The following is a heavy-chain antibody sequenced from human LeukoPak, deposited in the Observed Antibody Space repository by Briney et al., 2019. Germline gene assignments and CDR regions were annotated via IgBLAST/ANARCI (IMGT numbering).Heavy chain of an antibody. CDR1: GFTFSSYG. Sequence: GGSLRLSCAASGFTFSSYGMHWVRQAPGKGLEWVAFIRYDGSNKYYADSVKGRFTISRDNSKNTLYLQMNSLRAEDTAVYYCARDQWLSPTGWFDPWGQGTLVTVSS. V-gene: IGHV3-30*02. CDR2: IRYDGSNK. J-gene: IGHJ5*02. CDR3: ARDQWLSPTGWFDP. D-gene: IGHD6-19*01.